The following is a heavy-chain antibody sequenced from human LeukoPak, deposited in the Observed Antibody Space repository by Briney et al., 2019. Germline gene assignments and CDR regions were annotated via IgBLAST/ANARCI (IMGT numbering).Heavy chain of an antibody. D-gene: IGHD2-2*01. Sequence: AGGSLRLSCAASGFTFSSYSMNWVRQAPGKGLEWVSSISSSSSYIYYADSVKGRFTISRDNAKNSLYLQMNSLRAEDTAVYYCARGDCSSTSCYPIAAGDYWGQEALVTVSS. CDR1: GFTFSSYS. CDR2: ISSSSSYI. J-gene: IGHJ4*02. CDR3: ARGDCSSTSCYPIAAGDY. V-gene: IGHV3-21*01.